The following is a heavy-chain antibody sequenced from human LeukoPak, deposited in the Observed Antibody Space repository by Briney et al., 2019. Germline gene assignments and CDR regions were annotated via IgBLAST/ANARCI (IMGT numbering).Heavy chain of an antibody. CDR1: GGSFSGYY. CDR2: INHSGST. Sequence: SETLSLTCAVYGGSFSGYYWSWIRQPPGKGLEWIGEINHSGSTNYNPSLKSRVTISIDTSKNQFSLKLSSVTAADMAVYYCARDLQAYLDYWGQGTLVTVSS. J-gene: IGHJ4*02. CDR3: ARDLQAYLDY. V-gene: IGHV4-34*01.